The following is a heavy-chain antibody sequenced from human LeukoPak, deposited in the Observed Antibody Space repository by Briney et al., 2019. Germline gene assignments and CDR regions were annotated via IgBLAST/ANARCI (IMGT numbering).Heavy chain of an antibody. CDR2: IYPGDSDT. D-gene: IGHD6-6*01. V-gene: IGHV5-51*01. CDR1: GYSFTSYW. CDR3: ARPPATVPYSSSDAFDI. J-gene: IGHJ3*02. Sequence: GESLKISCKGSGYSFTSYWIGWVRQMPGKVLEWMGIIYPGDSDTRYSPSFQGQVTISADKSISTAYLQWSSLKASDTAMYYCARPPATVPYSSSDAFDIWGQGTMVTVSS.